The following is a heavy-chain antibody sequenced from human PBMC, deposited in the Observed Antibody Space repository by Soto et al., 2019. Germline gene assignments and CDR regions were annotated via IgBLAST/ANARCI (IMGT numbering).Heavy chain of an antibody. D-gene: IGHD3-3*01. Sequence: ASVKFSCKASGYTFTSYAMHWVRQAPGQRLEWMGWINAGNGNTKYSQKFQGRVTITRDTSASTAYMELSSLRSEDTAVYYCARDRRRYDFWSGYYNPDSYYYYYGMDVWGQGTTVTVSS. CDR3: ARDRRRYDFWSGYYNPDSYYYYYGMDV. J-gene: IGHJ6*02. CDR2: INAGNGNT. V-gene: IGHV1-3*01. CDR1: GYTFTSYA.